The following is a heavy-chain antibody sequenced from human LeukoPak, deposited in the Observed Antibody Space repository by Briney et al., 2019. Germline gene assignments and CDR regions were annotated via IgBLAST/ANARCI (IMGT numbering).Heavy chain of an antibody. CDR2: IYPGDSDT. V-gene: IGHV5-51*01. D-gene: IGHD2-15*01. CDR1: GYSFSSYW. Sequence: NTGESLKISSKASGYSFSSYWIAWVRQMSGKGLEWMGIIYPGDSDTRYSPSFQGQVTISADKSINTAYLQWNSLKASDTAIYYCARFVGACSGGNCYSDYWGQGTLVTVSS. CDR3: ARFVGACSGGNCYSDY. J-gene: IGHJ4*02.